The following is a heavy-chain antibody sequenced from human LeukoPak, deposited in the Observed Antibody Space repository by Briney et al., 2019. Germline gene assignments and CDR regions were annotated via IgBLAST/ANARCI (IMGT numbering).Heavy chain of an antibody. V-gene: IGHV4-39*01. CDR1: VGSISSSSYY. Sequence: PSETLSLTCTVSVGSISSSSYYWGWIRQPPGKGLEWIGSIYYSGSTYYNPSLKSRITISVDTSKNQFSLKLSSVTAADTAVYYCARHDLVGNDYWGQGTLVTVSS. CDR3: ARHDLVGNDY. J-gene: IGHJ4*02. CDR2: IYYSGST.